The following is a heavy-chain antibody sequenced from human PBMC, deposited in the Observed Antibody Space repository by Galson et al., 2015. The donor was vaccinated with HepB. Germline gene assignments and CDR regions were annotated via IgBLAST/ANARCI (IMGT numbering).Heavy chain of an antibody. Sequence: SLRLSCAASGFTFSSYAMSWVRQAPGKGLEWVSAISGSGGSTYYADSVKGRFTISRDNSKNTLYLQMNSLRAEDTAVYYCAKDRGPTLGYCSGGSCSDYYYGMDVWGQGTTVTVSS. D-gene: IGHD2-15*01. V-gene: IGHV3-23*01. CDR2: ISGSGGST. J-gene: IGHJ6*02. CDR1: GFTFSSYA. CDR3: AKDRGPTLGYCSGGSCSDYYYGMDV.